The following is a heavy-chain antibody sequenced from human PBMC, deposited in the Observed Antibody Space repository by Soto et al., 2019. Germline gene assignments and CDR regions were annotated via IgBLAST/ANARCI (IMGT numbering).Heavy chain of an antibody. D-gene: IGHD4-17*01. Sequence: QVQLVQSGAEVKKPGSSVKVSCKASGGTFSSYAISWVRQAPGQGLEWMGGIIPIFGTANYAQKFQGRVTITADESXXTAYMELSSLRSEDTAVYYCARDLARMTTVTTTDYWGQGTLVTVSS. J-gene: IGHJ4*02. V-gene: IGHV1-69*12. CDR1: GGTFSSYA. CDR3: ARDLARMTTVTTTDY. CDR2: IIPIFGTA.